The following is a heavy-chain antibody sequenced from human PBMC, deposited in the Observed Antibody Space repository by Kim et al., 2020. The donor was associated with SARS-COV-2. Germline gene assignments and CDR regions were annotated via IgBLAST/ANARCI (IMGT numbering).Heavy chain of an antibody. D-gene: IGHD3-10*01. Sequence: GGSLRLSCAASEFIFSGSAMQWVRQASGKGLEWVGRIRSKTWNYGTSYAASVKGRFTISRDDSKSTAYLQMDSLKTEDTAVYYCGARGDIGGPGDYWGHGTLATL. V-gene: IGHV3-73*01. CDR1: EFIFSGSA. CDR2: IRSKTWNYGT. CDR3: GARGDIGGPGDY. J-gene: IGHJ4*01.